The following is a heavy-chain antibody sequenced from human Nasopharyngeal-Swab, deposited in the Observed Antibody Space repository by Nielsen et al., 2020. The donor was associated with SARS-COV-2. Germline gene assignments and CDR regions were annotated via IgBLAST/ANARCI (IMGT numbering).Heavy chain of an antibody. V-gene: IGHV3-30-3*01. CDR1: GFSFNYYA. D-gene: IGHD3-9*01. Sequence: GESLKISCAASGFSFNYYAMHWVRQAPGKGLEWVAVISYDGSNKYYADSVKGRFTISRDNSKNTLYLQMNSLRAEDTAVYYCARDRENDILTGYHYYYYGMDVWGQGTTVTVSS. J-gene: IGHJ6*02. CDR3: ARDRENDILTGYHYYYYGMDV. CDR2: ISYDGSNK.